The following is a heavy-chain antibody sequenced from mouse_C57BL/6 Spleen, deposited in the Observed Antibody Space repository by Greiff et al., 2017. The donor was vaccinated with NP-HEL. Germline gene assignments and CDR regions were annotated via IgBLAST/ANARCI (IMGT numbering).Heavy chain of an antibody. V-gene: IGHV1-50*01. D-gene: IGHD1-1*01. CDR1: GYTFTSYW. Sequence: VQLQQPGAELVKPGASVKLSCKASGYTFTSYWMQWVKQRPGQGLEWIGEIDPSDSYTNYNQKFKGKATLTVDTSSSTAYMQLSSLTSEDSAVYYCASAGPGSSYAMAYWGQGTSVTVSS. J-gene: IGHJ4*01. CDR2: IDPSDSYT. CDR3: ASAGPGSSYAMAY.